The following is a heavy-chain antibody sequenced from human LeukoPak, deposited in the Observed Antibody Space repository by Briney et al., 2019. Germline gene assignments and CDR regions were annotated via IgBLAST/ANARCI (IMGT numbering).Heavy chain of an antibody. CDR3: ARELYGGNDY. CDR1: GFTFSSYA. CDR2: ISYGGSNK. J-gene: IGHJ4*02. D-gene: IGHD4-23*01. Sequence: GRSLRLSCAASGFTFSSYAMHWVRQAPGKGLEWVAVISYGGSNKYYADSVKGRFTISRDNSKNTLYLQMNSLRAEDTAVYYCARELYGGNDYWGQGTLVTVSS. V-gene: IGHV3-30-3*01.